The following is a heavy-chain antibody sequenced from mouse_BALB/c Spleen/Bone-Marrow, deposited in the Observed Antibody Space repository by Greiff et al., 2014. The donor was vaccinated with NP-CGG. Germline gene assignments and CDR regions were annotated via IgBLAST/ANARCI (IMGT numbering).Heavy chain of an antibody. CDR1: GFTFSSFG. CDR3: ASRLWRHFD. Sequence: EVQVMESVGGIGQPGGTRKLPCPASGFTFSSFGMHWVRQAPEKGLEWVAYISSGSSTIYYADTVKGRFTISRDNPKNTLFLQMTSLRSEDTAMYYCASRLWRHFD. CDR2: ISSGSSTI. D-gene: IGHD6-1*01. J-gene: IGHJ2*01. V-gene: IGHV5-17*02.